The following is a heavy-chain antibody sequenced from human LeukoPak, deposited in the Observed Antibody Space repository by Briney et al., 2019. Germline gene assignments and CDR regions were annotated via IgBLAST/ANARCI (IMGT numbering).Heavy chain of an antibody. CDR3: ARDPHYDSSGMFDI. V-gene: IGHV1-18*01. D-gene: IGHD3-22*01. Sequence: ASVKVSCKASGYTFTSYGISWVRQAPGQGLEWMGWISAYNGNTNYAQKLQGRVTMTTDTSTSTAYMELRSLRSDDTAVYYCARDPHYDSSGMFDIWGQGTMVTVSS. CDR1: GYTFTSYG. CDR2: ISAYNGNT. J-gene: IGHJ3*02.